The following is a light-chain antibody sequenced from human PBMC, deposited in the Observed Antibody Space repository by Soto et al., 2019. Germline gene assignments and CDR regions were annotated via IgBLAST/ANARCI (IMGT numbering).Light chain of an antibody. J-gene: IGKJ2*01. Sequence: DIQMTQYPSTLSASVGDRVTITCRASQSISTYLASYQQKPGKAPKLLIYHASTLESGVPSRFSGSGSGTEFTLNISSLQPDDFATYYCQQYNRYSYTFGQGTKLEIK. CDR2: HAS. CDR1: QSISTY. CDR3: QQYNRYSYT. V-gene: IGKV1-5*01.